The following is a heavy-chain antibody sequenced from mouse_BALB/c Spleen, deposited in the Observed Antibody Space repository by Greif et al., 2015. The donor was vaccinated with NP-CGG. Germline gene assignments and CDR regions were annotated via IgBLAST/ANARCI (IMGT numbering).Heavy chain of an antibody. D-gene: IGHD1-1*01. Sequence: VQLQQPGPELVKPGASVKIPCKASGYTFTDYNMDWVKQSHGKSLEWIGDINPNNGGTIYNQKFKGKATLTVDKSSSTAYMELRSLTSEDTAVYYCARNYYGSSYWFAYWGQGTLVTVSA. V-gene: IGHV1-18*01. CDR2: INPNNGGT. J-gene: IGHJ3*01. CDR1: GYTFTDYN. CDR3: ARNYYGSSYWFAY.